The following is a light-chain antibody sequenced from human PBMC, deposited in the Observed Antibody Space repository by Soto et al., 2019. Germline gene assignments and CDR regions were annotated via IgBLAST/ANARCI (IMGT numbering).Light chain of an antibody. V-gene: IGKV1-5*01. CDR3: QQDNSYLIT. Sequence: DIQRSLSPSTLSASVEDRVTITCRASQSISSWLAWYQQKPGKAPKLLIYDASSLESGVPSRFSGSGSGTEFTLTISSLQPDDFATYYCQQDNSYLITFGQGTRLEIK. J-gene: IGKJ5*01. CDR1: QSISSW. CDR2: DAS.